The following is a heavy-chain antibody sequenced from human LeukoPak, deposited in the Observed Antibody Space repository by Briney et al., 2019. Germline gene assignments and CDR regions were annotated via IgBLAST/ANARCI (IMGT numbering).Heavy chain of an antibody. V-gene: IGHV4-38-2*02. CDR2: MYHSGST. J-gene: IGHJ4*02. CDR1: GYSIRSGYY. Sequence: SETLSLTCTVSGYSIRSGYYWGWIRQPPGKGLEWIGSMYHSGSTYYNPSLRSRVIISVDTSKNQFSLKLSSVTAADTAVYYCARVRIYGSGSDHFDYWGQGTLVTVSS. D-gene: IGHD3-10*01. CDR3: ARVRIYGSGSDHFDY.